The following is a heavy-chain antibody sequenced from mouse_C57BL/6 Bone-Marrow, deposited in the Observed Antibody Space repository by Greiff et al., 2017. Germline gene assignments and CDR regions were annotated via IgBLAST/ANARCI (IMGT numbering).Heavy chain of an antibody. CDR1: GYSITSGYY. J-gene: IGHJ1*03. V-gene: IGHV3-6*01. Sequence: VQLQQSGPGLVKPSQSLSLTCSVTGYSITSGYYWNWIRQFPGNKLEWMGYISYDGSNNYHPSLKNRISITRDTSKNQFFLKLNSVTTEDTATYYCAREGDFDVWGTGTTVTVSS. CDR3: AREGDFDV. CDR2: ISYDGSN.